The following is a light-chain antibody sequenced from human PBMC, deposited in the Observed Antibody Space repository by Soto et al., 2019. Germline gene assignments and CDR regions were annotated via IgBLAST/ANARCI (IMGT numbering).Light chain of an antibody. Sequence: QSVLTQPPSVSGAPGQRVTISCTGSSSNIGAGYDVHWYQQLPGTAPKLLIYANSNRPSGVPDRFSGSKSGTSASLAITALQAEDEADFYCQSYDSSLSGPDVFGPGTKVTVL. CDR3: QSYDSSLSGPDV. V-gene: IGLV1-40*01. CDR2: ANS. CDR1: SSNIGAGYD. J-gene: IGLJ1*01.